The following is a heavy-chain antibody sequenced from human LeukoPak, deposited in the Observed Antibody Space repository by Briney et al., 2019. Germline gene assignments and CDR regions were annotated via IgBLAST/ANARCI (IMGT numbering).Heavy chain of an antibody. J-gene: IGHJ5*02. Sequence: GGSLRLSCTASGFTFSSYRMSWVRQAPGKGLEWVADIKPDGSEGYYVDSVKGRFAISRDNAKNSLYLQMNSLRAEDTAVYSCARDSKLRSGGLFDPWGQGTLVTVSS. CDR3: ARDSKLRSGGLFDP. V-gene: IGHV3-7*01. CDR1: GFTFSSYR. CDR2: IKPDGSEG. D-gene: IGHD2-15*01.